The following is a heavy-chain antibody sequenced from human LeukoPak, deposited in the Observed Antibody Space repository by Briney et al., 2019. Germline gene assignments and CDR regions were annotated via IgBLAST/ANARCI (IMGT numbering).Heavy chain of an antibody. V-gene: IGHV4-34*01. Sequence: PSETLSLTCAVYGGSFSGYYWSWIRQPPGKGLEWIGEINHSGSTNYNPSLKSRVTISVDTSKNQFSLKLSSVTAADTAVYYCARGDYADGSGSYYSYWGQGALVTVSS. CDR3: ARGDYADGSGSYYSY. J-gene: IGHJ4*02. CDR2: INHSGST. D-gene: IGHD3-10*01. CDR1: GGSFSGYY.